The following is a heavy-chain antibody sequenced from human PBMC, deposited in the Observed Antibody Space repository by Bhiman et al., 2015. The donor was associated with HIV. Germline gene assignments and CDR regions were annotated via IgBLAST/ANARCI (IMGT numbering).Heavy chain of an antibody. CDR2: ISSSGTYI. D-gene: IGHD6-19*01. Sequence: EVQLVESGGGLVKPGGSLRLSCAASGFTFNSYSMNWVRQAPGKGLEWVASISSSGTYIYYADSVKGRFTISRDNAKNSLYLQMNSLRAEDTAVYYCARDWVAVTGTPYDYWGQGTLVTVSS. CDR3: ARDWVAVTGTPYDY. CDR1: GFTFNSYS. J-gene: IGHJ4*02. V-gene: IGHV3-21*01.